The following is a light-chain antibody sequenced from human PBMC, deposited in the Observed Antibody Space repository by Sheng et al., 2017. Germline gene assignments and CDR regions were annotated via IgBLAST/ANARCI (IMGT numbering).Light chain of an antibody. Sequence: DIVMTQSPDSLAVSLGERATINCKSSQSVLYSSKNKNYLSWYQQKPGQPPKLLIYLASTRESGVPDRFSGSGSGTEFTLTISSLQSEDFAIYYCQQYNHWPPVTFGPGTKVEIK. CDR3: QQYNHWPPVT. J-gene: IGKJ1*01. CDR1: QSVLYSSKNKNY. V-gene: IGKV4-1*01. CDR2: LAS.